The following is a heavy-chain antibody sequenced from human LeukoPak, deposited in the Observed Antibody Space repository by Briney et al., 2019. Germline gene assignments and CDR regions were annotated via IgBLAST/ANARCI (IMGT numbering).Heavy chain of an antibody. V-gene: IGHV4-4*07. Sequence: SETLSLTCTVSGGSISSFYWSWIRQPAGKGLEWIGRIYTSGSTNYNPSLKSRVTISVDKSKNQFSLKLSSVTAADTAVYYCARDRCSSTSCYPYYYMDIWGKGTTVTVSS. CDR1: GGSISSFY. CDR3: ARDRCSSTSCYPYYYMDI. J-gene: IGHJ6*03. CDR2: IYTSGST. D-gene: IGHD2-2*01.